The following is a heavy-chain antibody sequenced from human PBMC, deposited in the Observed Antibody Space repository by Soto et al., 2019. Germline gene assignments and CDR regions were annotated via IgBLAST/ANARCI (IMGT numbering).Heavy chain of an antibody. CDR3: ARRGYGSRWPNVYMDV. V-gene: IGHV3-64*01. CDR1: GFTFSNYE. D-gene: IGHD6-13*01. J-gene: IGHJ6*03. CDR2: ISNNGAHT. Sequence: EAQLVESGGGLVQPGGSLRLSCAASGFTFSNYEMHWVRQAPGKGLEYVSGISNNGAHTDYAKSVKGRFTISRDNSEKTLYLQMGSLRAEDMARYYCARRGYGSRWPNVYMDVWGKGTTVTGSS.